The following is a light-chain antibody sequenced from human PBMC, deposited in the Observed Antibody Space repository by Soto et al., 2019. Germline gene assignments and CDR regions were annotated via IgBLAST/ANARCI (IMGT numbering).Light chain of an antibody. CDR2: AAS. V-gene: IGKV1-33*01. CDR1: QSISSS. J-gene: IGKJ5*01. Sequence: DIQMTQSPSSLSASVGETITITCRASQSISSSLNWFQHSPGQPPKLLLFAASNLHAGVPPRFSGSGSGTSFTISSLQPDDSGTYYCQQFYDLPITFGQGTRLEIK. CDR3: QQFYDLPIT.